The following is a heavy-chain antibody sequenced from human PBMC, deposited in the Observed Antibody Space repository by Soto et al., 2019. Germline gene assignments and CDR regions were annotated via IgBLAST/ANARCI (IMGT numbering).Heavy chain of an antibody. D-gene: IGHD2-15*01. CDR2: IYNSGST. V-gene: IGHV4-59*01. CDR1: GGSISSYY. Sequence: QVQLQESGPGLVKPSETLSLTCTVSGGSISSYYWSWIRQFPGKRLEWIGYIYNSGSTNYNPSLKSRVTISVDTSKNQFSLRLNSVTAADTAVYYCARDGGSYWGQGTLVTVSS. J-gene: IGHJ4*02. CDR3: ARDGGSY.